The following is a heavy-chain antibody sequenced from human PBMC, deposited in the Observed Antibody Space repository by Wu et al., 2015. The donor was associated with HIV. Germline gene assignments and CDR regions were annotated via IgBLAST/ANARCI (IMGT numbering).Heavy chain of an antibody. J-gene: IGHJ3*02. V-gene: IGHV1-8*03. Sequence: QVQLVQSGAEVKKPGSSVKVSCKASGGTFSSYAISWVRQAPGQGLEWMGWMNPNSGNTGYAQKFQGRVTITRNTSISTAYMELSSLRSEDTAVYYCARAPRGTDAFDIWGQGTMVTVSS. CDR2: MNPNSGNT. CDR3: ARAPRGTDAFDI. CDR1: GGTFSSYA.